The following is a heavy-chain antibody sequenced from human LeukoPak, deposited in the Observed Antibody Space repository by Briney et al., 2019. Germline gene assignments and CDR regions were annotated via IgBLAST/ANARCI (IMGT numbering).Heavy chain of an antibody. CDR3: VKKAVGGARGWFDP. D-gene: IGHD1-26*01. J-gene: IGHJ5*02. CDR1: GFTFSSYA. Sequence: GGSLRLSCSASGFTFSSYAMYWVRQAPGKGLEYVSAISSNVVSTYYADSVKGRFTISRDNSKNTLYLQMTSLRDEDTAVYYCVKKAVGGARGWFDPWGQGTLVTVSS. V-gene: IGHV3-64D*06. CDR2: ISSNVVST.